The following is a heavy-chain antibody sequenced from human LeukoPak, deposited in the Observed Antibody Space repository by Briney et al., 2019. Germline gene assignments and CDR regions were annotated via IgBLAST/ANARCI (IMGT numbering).Heavy chain of an antibody. CDR2: IIPIFGTA. CDR3: AREGPGIAVAGTVIYPY. Sequence: GASVKVSCKASGGTFSSYAISWVRQAPGQGLEWMGGIIPIFGTANYAQKFQGRVTITADESTSTAYMELSSLRSEDTAVYYCAREGPGIAVAGTVIYPYWGRGTLVTVSS. J-gene: IGHJ4*02. D-gene: IGHD6-19*01. CDR1: GGTFSSYA. V-gene: IGHV1-69*13.